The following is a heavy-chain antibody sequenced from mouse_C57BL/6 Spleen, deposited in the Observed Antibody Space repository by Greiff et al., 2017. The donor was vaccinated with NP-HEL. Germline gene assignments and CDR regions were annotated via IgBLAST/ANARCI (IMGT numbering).Heavy chain of an antibody. D-gene: IGHD2-4*01. CDR2: INPNNGGT. CDR3: ARRTTIYYDSPWFAY. CDR1: GYTFTDYN. Sequence: VQLQQSGPELVKPGASVKIPCKASGYTFTDYNMDWVKQSHGKSLEWIGDINPNNGGTIYNQKFKGKATLTVDKSSSTAYMELRSLTSEDTAGDYCARRTTIYYDSPWFAYWGQGTLVTVSA. V-gene: IGHV1-18*01. J-gene: IGHJ3*01.